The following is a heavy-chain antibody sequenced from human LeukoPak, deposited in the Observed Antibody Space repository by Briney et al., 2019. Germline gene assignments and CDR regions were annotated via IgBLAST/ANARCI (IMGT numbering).Heavy chain of an antibody. CDR3: ARPNMVRGVSDAFDI. J-gene: IGHJ3*02. Sequence: PGGSLRLSCAASGFTFSSYSMNWVRQAPGKGLEWVSSISSSSSYIYYADSVKGRFTISRDNAKNSLYLQMNSLRAEDTAVYYFARPNMVRGVSDAFDIWGQGTMVTVSS. CDR1: GFTFSSYS. V-gene: IGHV3-21*01. D-gene: IGHD3-10*01. CDR2: ISSSSSYI.